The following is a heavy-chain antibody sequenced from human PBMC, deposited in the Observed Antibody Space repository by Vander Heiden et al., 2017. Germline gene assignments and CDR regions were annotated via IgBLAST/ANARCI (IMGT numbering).Heavy chain of an antibody. J-gene: IGHJ4*02. CDR3: AKDMEYSGSLLTD. CDR2: ISWNSGRI. D-gene: IGHD1-26*01. CDR1: GFTFDDYA. V-gene: IGHV3-9*01. Sequence: EVQLVESGGGLVQPGRSLRLSCAVSGFTFDDYAMPWVRQVPGKGWEWVSGISWNSGRIGYADSVKGRFTISRDNAKNSLYLQMNSLRAEDTALYYCAKDMEYSGSLLTDWGQGTLVTVSS.